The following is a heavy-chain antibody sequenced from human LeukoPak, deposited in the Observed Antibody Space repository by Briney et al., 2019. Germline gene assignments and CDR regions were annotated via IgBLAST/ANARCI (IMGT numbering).Heavy chain of an antibody. D-gene: IGHD1-26*01. Sequence: GGSLRLSCAASGFTFSSYAMGWVRQAPGKGLEWVSAIIGSGGTTYYADSVKGRFAISRDNSKNTLHLQMNSLRAEDTAVYYCAKEGLGAGGYFDYWGQGTLVTVSS. CDR2: IIGSGGTT. V-gene: IGHV3-23*01. CDR1: GFTFSSYA. J-gene: IGHJ4*02. CDR3: AKEGLGAGGYFDY.